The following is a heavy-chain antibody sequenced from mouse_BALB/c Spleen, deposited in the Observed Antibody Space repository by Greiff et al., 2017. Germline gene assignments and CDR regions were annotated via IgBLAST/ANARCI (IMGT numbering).Heavy chain of an antibody. V-gene: IGHV1-80*01. CDR3: ARTGVRRGPWFAY. D-gene: IGHD2-14*01. CDR2: IYPGDGDT. J-gene: IGHJ3*01. Sequence: VQLQQSGAELVRPGSSVKISCKASGYAFSSYWMNWVKQRPGQGLEWIGQIYPGDGDTNYNGKFKGKATLTADKSSSTAYMQLSSLTSEDSAVYFCARTGVRRGPWFAYWGQGTLVTVSA. CDR1: GYAFSSYW.